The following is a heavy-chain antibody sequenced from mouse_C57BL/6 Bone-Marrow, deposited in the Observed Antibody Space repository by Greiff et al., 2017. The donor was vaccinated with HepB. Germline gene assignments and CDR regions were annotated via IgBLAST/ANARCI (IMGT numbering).Heavy chain of an antibody. CDR2: IRLKSDNYAT. V-gene: IGHV6-3*01. D-gene: IGHD2-2*01. Sequence: EVHLVESGGGLVQPGGSMKLSCVASGFTFSNYWMNWVRQSPEKGLEWVAQIRLKSDNYATHYAESVKGRFTISRDDSKSSVYLQMNNLRAEDTGIYYCTKVTTKDWFAYWGQGTLVTVSA. J-gene: IGHJ3*01. CDR1: GFTFSNYW. CDR3: TKVTTKDWFAY.